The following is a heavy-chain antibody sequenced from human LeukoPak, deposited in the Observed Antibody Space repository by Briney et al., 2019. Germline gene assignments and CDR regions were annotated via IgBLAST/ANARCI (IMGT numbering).Heavy chain of an antibody. D-gene: IGHD2-15*01. V-gene: IGHV4-30-4*07. CDR1: GGSISRGGYS. CDR2: FYYSGST. Sequence: PSQTLSLTCAVSGGSISRGGYSWSWIRQPPGKGLEWIGYFYYSGSTYYNPSLKSRVTISLDTSKNQFSLKLSSVTAADTAVYYCARHVGVTSTRMQYYFDYWGQGTLVTVSS. J-gene: IGHJ4*02. CDR3: ARHVGVTSTRMQYYFDY.